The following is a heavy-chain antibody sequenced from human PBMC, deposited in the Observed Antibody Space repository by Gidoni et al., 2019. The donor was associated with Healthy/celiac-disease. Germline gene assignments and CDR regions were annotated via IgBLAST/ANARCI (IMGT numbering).Heavy chain of an antibody. CDR1: VYTFTSYD. CDR3: ARGTEMYSGYDFGY. V-gene: IGHV1-8*01. Sequence: QVQLVQSGAEVKKPGASVKVYCKASVYTFTSYDINWVRQSTGQGLAWMGWMNPNSGNTGYAQKFQGRVTMTRNTSISTAYMELSSLRSEDTAVYYCARGTEMYSGYDFGYWGQGTLVTVSS. CDR2: MNPNSGNT. J-gene: IGHJ4*02. D-gene: IGHD5-12*01.